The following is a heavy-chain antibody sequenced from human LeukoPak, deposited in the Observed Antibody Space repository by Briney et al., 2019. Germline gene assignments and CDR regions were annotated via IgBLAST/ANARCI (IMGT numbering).Heavy chain of an antibody. CDR1: GVSISSSNW. D-gene: IGHD2-21*02. V-gene: IGHV4-4*02. CDR2: IYHSGST. Sequence: PSETLSLTCAVSGVSISSSNWWSWVRQPPGKGLEWIGEIYHSGSTNYNPSLKSRVTILVDKSNNQFSLKLSPVTAADTAVYYCARDALAVTGINVWGKGTTVTVSS. CDR3: ARDALAVTGINV. J-gene: IGHJ6*04.